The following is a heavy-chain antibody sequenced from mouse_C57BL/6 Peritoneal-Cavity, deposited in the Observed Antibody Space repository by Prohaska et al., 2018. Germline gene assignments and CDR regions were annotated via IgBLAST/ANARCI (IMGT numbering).Heavy chain of an antibody. D-gene: IGHD2-1*01. J-gene: IGHJ1*03. V-gene: IGHV11-2*01. CDR1: FG. CDR3: MRYGNYWYFDV. CDR2: INSDGSAI. Sequence: FGMSWVRQTSGKTLAWIGDINSDGSAINYATSIKDRVTIFRDNDKSTLYLQMSNVRSEDTATYFCMRYGNYWYFDVWGTGTTVTVSS.